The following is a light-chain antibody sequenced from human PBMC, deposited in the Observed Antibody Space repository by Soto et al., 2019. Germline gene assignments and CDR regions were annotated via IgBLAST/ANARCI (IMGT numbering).Light chain of an antibody. CDR2: GAS. J-gene: IGKJ2*01. V-gene: IGKV3-20*01. CDR3: QQYGGSPYT. Sequence: EIVLTQSPGTLSLSPGEGATLSCRASQSVSSRHLAWYQQKPGQTPRLLIYGASTRATGIPDRFSGSGSGADFTLTISRLEPDDFAVYYCQQYGGSPYTVGQGTNLEIK. CDR1: QSVSSRH.